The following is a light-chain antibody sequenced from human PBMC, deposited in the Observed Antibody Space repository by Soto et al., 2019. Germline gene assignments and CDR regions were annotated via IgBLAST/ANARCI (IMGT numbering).Light chain of an antibody. J-gene: IGKJ1*01. CDR2: GAS. Sequence: EIVMTQSPVTLSVSPGXRATLSCWAGQSVSSNLAWYQQKPGQAPRLLIYGASTRATGIPARFTGSGSGTEFTLAISSLQFDDSAVYYCQKYNNWWTFGQGTKVDIK. V-gene: IGKV3-15*01. CDR3: QKYNNWWT. CDR1: QSVSSN.